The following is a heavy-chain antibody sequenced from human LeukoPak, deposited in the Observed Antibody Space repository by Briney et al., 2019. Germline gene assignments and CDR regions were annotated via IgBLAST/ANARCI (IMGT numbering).Heavy chain of an antibody. CDR2: ISSSSSYI. D-gene: IGHD6-19*01. CDR1: GFTFSSYS. CDR3: AKDRYSSGWTEGDY. Sequence: PGGSLRLSCAASGFTFSSYSMNWVRQAPGKGLEWVSSISSSSSYIYYADSVKGRFTIPRDNAKNSLYLQMNSLRAEDTAVYYCAKDRYSSGWTEGDYWGQGTLVTVSS. J-gene: IGHJ4*02. V-gene: IGHV3-21*04.